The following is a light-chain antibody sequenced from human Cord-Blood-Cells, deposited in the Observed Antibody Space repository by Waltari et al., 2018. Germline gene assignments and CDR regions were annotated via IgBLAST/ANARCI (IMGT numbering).Light chain of an antibody. J-gene: IGLJ1*01. Sequence: QSALTQPASVSGSPGQSITISCTGTSSDVGGYNYVFWYQQHPGKAPKLMIYDVSNRPSGVSNRFSGSKSGNTASLTISGLQAEDEADYYCSSYTSSGTYAFGTGTKVTV. V-gene: IGLV2-14*01. CDR3: SSYTSSGTYA. CDR2: DVS. CDR1: SSDVGGYNY.